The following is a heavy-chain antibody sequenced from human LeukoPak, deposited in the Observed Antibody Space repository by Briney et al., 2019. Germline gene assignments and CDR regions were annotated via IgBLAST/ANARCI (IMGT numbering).Heavy chain of an antibody. CDR2: IYTTGST. Sequence: SETLSLTCTVSGGSISSYYWSWIRQPAGKGLEWIRLIYTTGSTYYNPSLRSRVTMSVDTSKNQFSLKVSSVTAADTAVYYCASDSSGWYGYFQHWGQGTVVTVSS. V-gene: IGHV4-4*07. D-gene: IGHD6-19*01. CDR1: GGSISSYY. J-gene: IGHJ1*01. CDR3: ASDSSGWYGYFQH.